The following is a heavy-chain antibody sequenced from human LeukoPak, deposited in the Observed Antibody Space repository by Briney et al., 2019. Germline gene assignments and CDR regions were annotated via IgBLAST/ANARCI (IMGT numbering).Heavy chain of an antibody. J-gene: IGHJ4*02. CDR2: VYMNRNI. D-gene: IGHD2-15*01. V-gene: IGHV4-4*08. Sequence: SETLSLTCTVSGDSISRYYWSWIRQPPGKGLEWIGRVYMNRNINYNPSLKSRVTISADTSKNQFSLRLTSVTAADTAVYYCASLGSNDYWGQGTLVTVSS. CDR3: ASLGSNDY. CDR1: GDSISRYY.